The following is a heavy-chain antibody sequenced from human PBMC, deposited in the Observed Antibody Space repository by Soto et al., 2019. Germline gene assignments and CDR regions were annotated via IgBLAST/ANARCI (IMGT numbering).Heavy chain of an antibody. D-gene: IGHD5-12*01. CDR3: ARDGFSPKLAFDI. CDR2: IYYSGST. CDR1: GGSISSGGYY. Sequence: SETLSLTCTVSGGSISSGGYYWSWIRQHPGKGLEWIGYIYYSGSTYYNPSLKSRVTISVDTSKNQFSLKLSSVTAADTAVYYCARDGFSPKLAFDIWGQGTMVTVSS. V-gene: IGHV4-31*03. J-gene: IGHJ3*02.